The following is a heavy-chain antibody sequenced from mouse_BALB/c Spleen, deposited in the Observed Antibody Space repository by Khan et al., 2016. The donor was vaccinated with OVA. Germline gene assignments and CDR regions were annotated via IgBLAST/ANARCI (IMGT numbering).Heavy chain of an antibody. CDR1: GYTFTSYV. CDR2: IYPYNDDT. CDR3: ARNYGYDVYCDC. V-gene: IGHV1S136*01. J-gene: IGHJ2*01. D-gene: IGHD2-2*01. Sequence: VQLKESGPELVKPGASVKMSCKASGYTFTSYVMHWVRQKPGQGLEWIGYIYPYNDDTKYNEKIKGKATLTSDKSSSTAYTEHTSLTYEDSAVYYCARNYGYDVYCDCWGQGTTLTVSS.